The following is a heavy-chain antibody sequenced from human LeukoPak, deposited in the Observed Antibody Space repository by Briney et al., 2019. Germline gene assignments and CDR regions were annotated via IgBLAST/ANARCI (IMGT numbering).Heavy chain of an antibody. V-gene: IGHV1-3*01. CDR1: GYTFTSYA. Sequence: DSVKVSCKASGYTFTSYAMHWVRQAPGQRLEWMGWINAGNGNTKYSQKLQGRVTITRDTSATTAYMELSSLRSEDTAVYYCARDHSSSWYFDYWGQGTLVTVSS. D-gene: IGHD6-13*01. J-gene: IGHJ4*02. CDR3: ARDHSSSWYFDY. CDR2: INAGNGNT.